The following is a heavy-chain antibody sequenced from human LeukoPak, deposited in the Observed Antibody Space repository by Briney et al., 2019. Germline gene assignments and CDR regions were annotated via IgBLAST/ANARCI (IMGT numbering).Heavy chain of an antibody. Sequence: PGGSLRLSCAASGFTFSSYSMNWVRQAPGKGLEWVSSISSSSYIYYADSVKGRFTISRDNSKNTLYLQVNSLRAEDTAVYYCAREKYAYGSGSYYPLDYWGQGTLVTVSS. J-gene: IGHJ4*02. V-gene: IGHV3-21*01. D-gene: IGHD3-10*01. CDR3: AREKYAYGSGSYYPLDY. CDR1: GFTFSSYS. CDR2: ISSSSYI.